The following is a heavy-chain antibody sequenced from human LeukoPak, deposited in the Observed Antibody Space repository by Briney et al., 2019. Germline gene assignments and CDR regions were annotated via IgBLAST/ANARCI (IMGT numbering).Heavy chain of an antibody. Sequence: ASVKVSCKASGYTFTSYYMHWVRQAPGQGLEWMGIINPSGGSTSYAQKFQGRVTMTRDTSTSTVYMELSSLRSEDTAVYYCARNFDYGDYFSVGGRFDPWGQGTLVTVSS. CDR3: ARNFDYGDYFSVGGRFDP. J-gene: IGHJ5*02. V-gene: IGHV1-46*01. D-gene: IGHD4-17*01. CDR1: GYTFTSYY. CDR2: INPSGGST.